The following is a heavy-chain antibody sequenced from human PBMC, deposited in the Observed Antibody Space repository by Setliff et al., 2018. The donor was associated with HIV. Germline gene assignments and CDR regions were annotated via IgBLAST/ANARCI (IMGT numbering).Heavy chain of an antibody. D-gene: IGHD3-16*02. Sequence: RASVKVSCKASGYTFTTYAINWVRQAPGQGLEWMGWINMYTANPSYAQGFTGRFVFSLDTSVSTAYLQISSLEAEDTALYYCARDRYGASFDSWGQGTLVTVS. V-gene: IGHV7-4-1*02. CDR3: ARDRYGASFDS. CDR1: GYTFTTYA. CDR2: INMYTANP. J-gene: IGHJ4*02.